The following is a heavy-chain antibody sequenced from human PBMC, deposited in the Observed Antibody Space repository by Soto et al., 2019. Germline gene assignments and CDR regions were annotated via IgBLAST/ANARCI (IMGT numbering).Heavy chain of an antibody. J-gene: IGHJ6*02. Sequence: GGSLRLSCAASGFTFSDYYMSWIRQAPGKGLEWVSYISSSGSTIYYADSVKGRFTISRKNAKNSLYLQMNSLRAEDTAVYYCARDNYYDISGYYYDYYYYGMDVWGQGTTVTVSS. CDR2: ISSSGSTI. V-gene: IGHV3-11*01. D-gene: IGHD3-22*01. CDR1: GFTFSDYY. CDR3: ARDNYYDISGYYYDYYYYGMDV.